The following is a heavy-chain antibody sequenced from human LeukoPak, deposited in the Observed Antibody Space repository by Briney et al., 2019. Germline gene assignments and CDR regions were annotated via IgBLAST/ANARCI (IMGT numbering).Heavy chain of an antibody. CDR1: GGTFSSYA. J-gene: IGHJ4*02. CDR3: ARIQVPSGTLAGGNDY. CDR2: INPSGGST. Sequence: ASVKVSCKASGGTFSSYAISWVRQAPGQGLEWMGIINPSGGSTSYAQKFQGRVTMTRDMSTSTVYMELSSLRSEDTAVYYCARIQVPSGTLAGGNDYWGQGTLVTVSS. V-gene: IGHV1-46*01. D-gene: IGHD3-3*02.